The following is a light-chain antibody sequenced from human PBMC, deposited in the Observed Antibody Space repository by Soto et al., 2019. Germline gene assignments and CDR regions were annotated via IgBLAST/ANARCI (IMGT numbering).Light chain of an antibody. Sequence: QSVLTHPPSVSGAPGQRVTISCTGGSSNIGAGYDVHWYQQLPGTAPKLLIYGNTDRPSGVPDGFSGSKSGTSASLAITGLQPEDEADYYCQSYDISLRGYVFGDGTKVTVL. CDR2: GNT. J-gene: IGLJ1*01. CDR1: SSNIGAGYD. V-gene: IGLV1-40*01. CDR3: QSYDISLRGYV.